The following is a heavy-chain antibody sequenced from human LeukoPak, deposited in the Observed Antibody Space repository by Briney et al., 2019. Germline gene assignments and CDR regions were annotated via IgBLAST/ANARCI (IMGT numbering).Heavy chain of an antibody. CDR2: ISSSSSTI. Sequence: GGSLRLSCAASGFTFSSYSMNWVRQAPGKGLEWVSYISSSSSTIYYADSVKGRFTISRDNAKNSLYLQMNSLRAEDTAVYYCARDDYSKKFDYWGQGTLVTVSS. J-gene: IGHJ4*02. V-gene: IGHV3-48*01. CDR3: ARDDYSKKFDY. CDR1: GFTFSSYS. D-gene: IGHD4-11*01.